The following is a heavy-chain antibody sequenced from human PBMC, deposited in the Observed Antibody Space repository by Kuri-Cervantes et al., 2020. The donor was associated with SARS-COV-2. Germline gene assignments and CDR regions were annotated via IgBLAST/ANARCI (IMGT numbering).Heavy chain of an antibody. D-gene: IGHD5-24*01. CDR2: INHSGST. CDR1: GGSFSGYY. J-gene: IGHJ4*02. V-gene: IGHV4-34*01. Sequence: SETLSLTCAVYGGSFSGYYWSWIRQPPGKGLEWIGEINHSGSTNYNPSLKSRVTISVDTSKNQFSLKLSSVTAADTAVYYCARHGYPQSRSSIDYWGQGTLVTVSS. CDR3: ARHGYPQSRSSIDY.